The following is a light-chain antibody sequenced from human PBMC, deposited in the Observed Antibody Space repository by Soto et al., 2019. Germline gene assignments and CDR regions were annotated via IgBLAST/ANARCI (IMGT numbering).Light chain of an antibody. Sequence: DIAMTQSPLSLPVTPGEPASISCRSSQTLLHSNGYNYLDWYLQKPGQSPQLLIYLGSNRASGVPDRFSGSGSGTDFTLKISRVEAEDVGVFYCMQGLRPMYTFGQGTKVDIK. J-gene: IGKJ2*01. CDR2: LGS. V-gene: IGKV2-28*01. CDR1: QTLLHSNGYNY. CDR3: MQGLRPMYT.